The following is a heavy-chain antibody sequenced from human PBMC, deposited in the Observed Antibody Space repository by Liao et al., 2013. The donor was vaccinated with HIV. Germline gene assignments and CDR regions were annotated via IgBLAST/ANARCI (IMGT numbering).Heavy chain of an antibody. CDR2: ISHSGTT. V-gene: IGHV4-34*02. CDR1: GGSFSGYY. D-gene: IGHD4-17*01. Sequence: QVHLQQWGTGLLKPSETLSLTCAVYGGSFSGYYWNWIRQTPGKGLEWIGEISHSGTTNYNPSLWGRVTISLDTSKNQFSLKLRSVTAADTAVYYCARGGRRDYYSRSDNYYYYMDVWGKGTTVTVSS. J-gene: IGHJ6*03. CDR3: ARGGRRDYYSRSDNYYYYMDV.